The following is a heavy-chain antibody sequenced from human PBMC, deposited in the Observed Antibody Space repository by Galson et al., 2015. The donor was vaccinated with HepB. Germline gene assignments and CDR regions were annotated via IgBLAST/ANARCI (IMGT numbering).Heavy chain of an antibody. V-gene: IGHV3-30-3*01. Sequence: SLRLSCAASGFTFSSYAMHWVRQAPGKGLEWVAVISYDGSNKYYADSVKGRFTISRDNSKNTLYLQMNSLRAEDTAVYYCARVVWFGELGFDAFDIWGQGTMVTVSS. J-gene: IGHJ3*02. CDR3: ARVVWFGELGFDAFDI. D-gene: IGHD3-10*01. CDR1: GFTFSSYA. CDR2: ISYDGSNK.